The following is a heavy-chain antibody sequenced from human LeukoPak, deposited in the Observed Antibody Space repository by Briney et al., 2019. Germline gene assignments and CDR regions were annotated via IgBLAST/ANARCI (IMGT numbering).Heavy chain of an antibody. CDR2: IYHSGST. CDR1: GGSISSSNW. J-gene: IGHJ6*03. D-gene: IGHD6-13*01. V-gene: IGHV4-4*02. CDR3: ARGGGYSSSWPLDCYYYYYMDV. Sequence: SGTLSLTCAVSGGSISSSNWWSWVRQPPGKGLEWIGEIYHSGSTNYNPSLKSRVTISVDTSKNQFSLKLSSVTAADTAVYYCARGGGYSSSWPLDCYYYYYMDVWGKGTTVTVSS.